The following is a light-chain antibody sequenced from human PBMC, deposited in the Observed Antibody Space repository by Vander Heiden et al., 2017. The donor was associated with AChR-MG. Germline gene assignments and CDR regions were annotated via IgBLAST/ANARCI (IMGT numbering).Light chain of an antibody. Sequence: SSELTQDPAVPVALGQTVRITCQGDSLRSDYANWYQQKPGQAPVLVIYGKNNRPSGIPDRFSGSNSGNTASLSITGAQAEDEADYYCNSRDSSGNHLEVFGTGTKVTVL. V-gene: IGLV3-19*01. CDR2: GKN. CDR1: SLRSDY. CDR3: NSRDSSGNHLEV. J-gene: IGLJ1*01.